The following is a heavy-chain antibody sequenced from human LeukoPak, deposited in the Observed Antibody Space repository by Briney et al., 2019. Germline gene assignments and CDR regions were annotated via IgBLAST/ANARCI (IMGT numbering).Heavy chain of an antibody. V-gene: IGHV5-10-1*01. Sequence: GESLKISCKGSGYSFNNYWITWVRQMPGKGLEWMGRIDPSDSYTNYSPSFQGHVTMSVDKSISTAYLQWSSLRASDTAMYYCARQVYDILTSDIWGQGTMVTVSS. J-gene: IGHJ3*02. CDR2: IDPSDSYT. CDR1: GYSFNNYW. D-gene: IGHD3-9*01. CDR3: ARQVYDILTSDI.